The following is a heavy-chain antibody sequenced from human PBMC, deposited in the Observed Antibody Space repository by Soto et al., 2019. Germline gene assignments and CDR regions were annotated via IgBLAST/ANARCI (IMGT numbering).Heavy chain of an antibody. J-gene: IGHJ4*02. CDR3: ARLRPILTGYYFDY. CDR2: IYYSGST. D-gene: IGHD3-9*01. Sequence: SETLSLTCTVSGGSISSYYWSWIRQPPGKGLEWVGYIYYSGSTNYNPSLKSRVTISVDTSKNQFSQKLSSVTAADTAVYYCARLRPILTGYYFDYWGQGTLVTVSS. CDR1: GGSISSYY. V-gene: IGHV4-59*08.